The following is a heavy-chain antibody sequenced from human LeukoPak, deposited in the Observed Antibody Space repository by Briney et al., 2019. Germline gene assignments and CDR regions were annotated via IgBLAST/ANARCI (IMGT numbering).Heavy chain of an antibody. CDR1: GFTFSSYA. D-gene: IGHD6-19*01. Sequence: PGGSLRLSCAASGFTFSSYAMSWVRQAPGKGLEWVSAISGSGGSTYYADSVKGRFTISRDNSKNTLYLQMNSLRAEDTAVYYCAKDQAVAGRLQSDYWGQGTLVTVSS. V-gene: IGHV3-23*01. CDR2: ISGSGGST. CDR3: AKDQAVAGRLQSDY. J-gene: IGHJ4*02.